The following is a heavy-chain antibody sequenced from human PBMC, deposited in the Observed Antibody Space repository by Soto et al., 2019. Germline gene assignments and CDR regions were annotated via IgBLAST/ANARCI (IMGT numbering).Heavy chain of an antibody. V-gene: IGHV1-18*01. D-gene: IGHD1-7*01. Sequence: APVKRYCKASGYTFTGYGISCVRHDTGQRLEWMGWISAYNGNTNYAQKLQGRVTMTTDTSTSTAYMELRRLRSDDTAVYYCARLALRPLFDFDYWGQGTLVSVSA. CDR2: ISAYNGNT. J-gene: IGHJ4*02. CDR3: ARLALRPLFDFDY. CDR1: GYTFTGYG.